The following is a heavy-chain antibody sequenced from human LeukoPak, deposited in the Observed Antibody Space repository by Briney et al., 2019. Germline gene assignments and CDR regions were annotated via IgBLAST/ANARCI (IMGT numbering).Heavy chain of an antibody. V-gene: IGHV4-30-2*01. CDR1: GDSMRNGDVF. J-gene: IGHJ4*02. CDR3: ARELVIAAATVTYFFDS. CDR2: HFYNSAHIYGSDST. D-gene: IGHD2-21*01. Sequence: SETLSLTCTVSGDSMRNGDVFWTWIRRQPGKGLEWIGHFYNSAHIYGSDSTSYNPSLKSRPSISVDSSKNQFSLTLTSVTVADTAVYYCARELVIAAATVTYFFDSWGQGTLVTVSS.